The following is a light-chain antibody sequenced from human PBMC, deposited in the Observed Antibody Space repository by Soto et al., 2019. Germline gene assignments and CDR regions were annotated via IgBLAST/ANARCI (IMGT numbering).Light chain of an antibody. CDR2: DVS. V-gene: IGLV2-14*01. CDR1: SSDVGGYNY. CDR3: SSYTSSSTLL. J-gene: IGLJ1*01. Sequence: QSALTQPASVSGSPGQSITISCTGTSSDVGGYNYVSWYQQHPGKAPKLMIYDVSTRPSGVSNRFSGSKSGNTASLTISGLQAEDEADYYCSSYTSSSTLLFGTGTKLTVL.